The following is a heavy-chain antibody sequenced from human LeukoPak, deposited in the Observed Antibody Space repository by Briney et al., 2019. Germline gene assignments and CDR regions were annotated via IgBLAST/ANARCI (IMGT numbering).Heavy chain of an antibody. CDR1: GYTFTSYY. Sequence: ASVKVSCKASGYTFTSYYMHWVRQAPGQGLEWMGRIIPIFGTANYAQKFQGRVTITTDESTSTAYMELSSLRSEDTAVYYCARCGKLWFGELLSGDYYFDYWGQGTLVTVSS. CDR2: IIPIFGTA. D-gene: IGHD3-10*01. CDR3: ARCGKLWFGELLSGDYYFDY. J-gene: IGHJ4*02. V-gene: IGHV1-69*05.